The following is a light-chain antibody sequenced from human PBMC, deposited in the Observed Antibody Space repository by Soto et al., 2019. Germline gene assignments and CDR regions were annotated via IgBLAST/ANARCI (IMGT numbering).Light chain of an antibody. CDR2: DAS. CDR1: QSVTSD. J-gene: IGKJ5*01. CDR3: QQYNACPSIT. Sequence: EIVMTQSPAALSVSPGQRATLCCRASQSVTSDLAWYEQRPGQAPRLLIYDASNRATGIPARLSGSGSGTEFILTIISLQSEDFSVYYCQQYNACPSITFGQGTRLEIK. V-gene: IGKV3-15*01.